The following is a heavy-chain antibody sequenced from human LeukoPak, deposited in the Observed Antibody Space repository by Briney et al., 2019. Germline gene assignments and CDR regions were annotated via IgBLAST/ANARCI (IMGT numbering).Heavy chain of an antibody. Sequence: ASVKVSCKASGYTFTGYYMHWVRQAPGQGLEWMGWINPNSGGTNYAQKFQGRVTMTRDTSISTAYMELSRLRSDDTAVYYCARDGVDAVRGVMVYYYYMDVWGKGTTVTISS. CDR1: GYTFTGYY. J-gene: IGHJ6*03. V-gene: IGHV1-2*02. CDR2: INPNSGGT. D-gene: IGHD3-10*01. CDR3: ARDGVDAVRGVMVYYYYMDV.